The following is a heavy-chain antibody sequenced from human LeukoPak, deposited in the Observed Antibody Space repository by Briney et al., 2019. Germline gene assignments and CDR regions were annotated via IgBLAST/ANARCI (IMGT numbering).Heavy chain of an antibody. CDR2: INTNTGNP. CDR1: GYTFTSYA. D-gene: IGHD6-13*01. V-gene: IGHV7-4-1*02. CDR3: ARDPYSSSWYWYGLDV. Sequence: ASVKDSCKASGYTFTSYAMNAVRQAPRQGLEWMGWINTNTGNPTYAQGFTGRFVFSLDTSVSTAYLQISSLKAEDTAVYYCARDPYSSSWYWYGLDVWGQGTTVTVSS. J-gene: IGHJ6*02.